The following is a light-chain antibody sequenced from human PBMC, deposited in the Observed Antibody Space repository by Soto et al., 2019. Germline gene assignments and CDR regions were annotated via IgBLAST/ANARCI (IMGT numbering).Light chain of an antibody. V-gene: IGKV1-12*01. CDR3: QQANTFPLT. CDR1: QDISSW. Sequence: DIQMTQSPFSVSAFVVDRVTITCRASQDISSWLAWYQQRPGKAPTLLIYAASTLQSGVPSRFSGSGSGTDFTLTINSLQPEDFAAYYCQQANTFPLTLGGGTKVEIK. CDR2: AAS. J-gene: IGKJ4*01.